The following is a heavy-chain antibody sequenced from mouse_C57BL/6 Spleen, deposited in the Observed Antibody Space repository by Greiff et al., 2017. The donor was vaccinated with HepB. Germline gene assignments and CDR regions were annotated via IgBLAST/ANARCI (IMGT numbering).Heavy chain of an antibody. J-gene: IGHJ2*01. Sequence: EVQLQQSGPELVKPGASVKISCKASGYTFTDYYMNWVKQSHGKSLEWIGDINPNNGGTSYNQKFKGKATLTVDKSSSTAYMELRSLTSEDSAVYYCARGGITTVVAHFDYWGQGTTLTVSS. V-gene: IGHV1-26*01. CDR2: INPNNGGT. CDR3: ARGGITTVVAHFDY. D-gene: IGHD1-1*01. CDR1: GYTFTDYY.